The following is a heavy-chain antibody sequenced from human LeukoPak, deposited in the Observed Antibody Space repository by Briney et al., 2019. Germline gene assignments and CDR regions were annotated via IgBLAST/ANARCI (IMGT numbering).Heavy chain of an antibody. J-gene: IGHJ5*02. V-gene: IGHV4-39*02. D-gene: IGHD4-17*01. Sequence: SETLSLTCTVSGGSMTSSSYYWGWIRQPPGKGLEWIGSIYYSGSPYYNPSLKSRVTMSVDTSNNQFSLKLSSVTAADTAVYYCAREAGYGDYGGWFDPWGQGTLVTVSS. CDR2: IYYSGSP. CDR3: AREAGYGDYGGWFDP. CDR1: GGSMTSSSYY.